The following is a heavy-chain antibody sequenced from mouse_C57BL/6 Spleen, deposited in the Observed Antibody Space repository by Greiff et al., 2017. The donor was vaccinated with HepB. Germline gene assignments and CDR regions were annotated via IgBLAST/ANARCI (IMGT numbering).Heavy chain of an antibody. J-gene: IGHJ2*01. Sequence: EVKVVESGGGLVQPGGSLSLSCAASGFTFTDYYMSWVRQPPGKALEWLGFIRNKANGYTTEYSASVKGRFTISRDNSQSILYLHMNALRAEDSATYYCARWSSFFDYWGQGTTLTVSS. D-gene: IGHD1-1*01. V-gene: IGHV7-3*01. CDR1: GFTFTDYY. CDR3: ARWSSFFDY. CDR2: IRNKANGYTT.